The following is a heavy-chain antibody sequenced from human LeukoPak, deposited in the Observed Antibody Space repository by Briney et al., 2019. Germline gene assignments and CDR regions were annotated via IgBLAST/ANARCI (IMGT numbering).Heavy chain of an antibody. D-gene: IGHD6-6*01. CDR3: ARQGTISAPPIFDY. CDR1: GGSISSSSYY. CDR2: AYYSGST. J-gene: IGHJ4*02. Sequence: SETLSLTCTVSGGSISSSSYYWGWIRQPPGKGLEWIGSAYYSGSTYYNPSLKSRVTISVDTSKNQFSLKLSSVAAADTAVYYCARQGTISAPPIFDYWGQGTLVTVSS. V-gene: IGHV4-39*01.